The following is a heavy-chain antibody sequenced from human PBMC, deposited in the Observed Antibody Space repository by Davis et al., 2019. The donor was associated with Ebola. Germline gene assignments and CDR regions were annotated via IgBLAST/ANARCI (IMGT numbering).Heavy chain of an antibody. CDR1: GLIVSDNY. V-gene: IGHV3-53*01. D-gene: IGHD4-17*01. J-gene: IGHJ2*01. CDR2: IYRDERT. CDR3: ARHVNGDFWYFDL. Sequence: GESLKISCAASGLIVSDNYMSWARQAPGKGLEWVSVIYRDERTYYADSVKGRFTVSRDNSENMLYLQMSTLRAEDTAVYYCARHVNGDFWYFDLWGRGTRVTVSS.